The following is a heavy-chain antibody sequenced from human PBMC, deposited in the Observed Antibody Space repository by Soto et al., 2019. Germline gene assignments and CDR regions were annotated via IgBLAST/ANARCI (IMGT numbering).Heavy chain of an antibody. CDR2: IYYSGST. CDR3: ARDLGLGYSYRYGSWFHP. V-gene: IGHV4-31*03. D-gene: IGHD5-18*01. J-gene: IGHJ5*02. CDR1: GGSISSGGYY. Sequence: SETLSLSCTVSGGSISSGGYYWSWIRQHPGKGMEWIGYIYYSGSTYYNPSLKSRVTISVDTSKNQFSLKLRSVTAADTAVYYCARDLGLGYSYRYGSWFHPLTQGTLVAI.